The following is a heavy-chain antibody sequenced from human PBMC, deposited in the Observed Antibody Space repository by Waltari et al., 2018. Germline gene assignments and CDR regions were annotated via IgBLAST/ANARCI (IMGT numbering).Heavy chain of an antibody. D-gene: IGHD6-13*01. CDR1: GFTFSSYG. Sequence: QVQLVESGGGVVQPGGSLRLSCAASGFTFSSYGMHWVRQAPGTGLGWVAFIRYDGSNKYYADSVKGRFTISRDNSKNTLYLQMNSLRAEDTAVYYCAKDAGIAAAAPFDYWGQGTLVTVSS. V-gene: IGHV3-30*02. J-gene: IGHJ4*02. CDR2: IRYDGSNK. CDR3: AKDAGIAAAAPFDY.